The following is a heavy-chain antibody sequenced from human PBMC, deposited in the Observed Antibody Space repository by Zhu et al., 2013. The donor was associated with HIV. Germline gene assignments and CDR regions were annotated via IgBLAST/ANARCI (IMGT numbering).Heavy chain of an antibody. CDR2: ISVYNGNT. CDR1: GYAFTSYG. Sequence: QVQLVQSGAEVKKPGASVKVSCKASGYAFTSYGISWVRQAPGQGLAWMGWISVYNGNTNYAQKLQGRVTMTTDTSTSTAYMELRSLRSDDTAVYYCARSVAVATMVYNWFDPWGQGTLVTVSS. J-gene: IGHJ5*02. D-gene: IGHD5-12*01. CDR3: ARSVAVATMVYNWFDP. V-gene: IGHV1-18*01.